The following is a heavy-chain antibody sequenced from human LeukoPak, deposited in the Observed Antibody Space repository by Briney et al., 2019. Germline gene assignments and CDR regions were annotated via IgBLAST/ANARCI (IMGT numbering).Heavy chain of an antibody. CDR3: ARDRNLNIVVVPAGDY. J-gene: IGHJ4*02. Sequence: ASVKVSCKASGYTFNNYDINWLRQATGQGLEWMGWTKPNTGKTGYAQKLQGRVTMTTDTSTSTAYMELRSLRSDDTAVYYCARDRNLNIVVVPAGDYWGQGTLVTVSS. CDR2: TKPNTGKT. V-gene: IGHV1-8*01. D-gene: IGHD2-2*01. CDR1: GYTFNNYD.